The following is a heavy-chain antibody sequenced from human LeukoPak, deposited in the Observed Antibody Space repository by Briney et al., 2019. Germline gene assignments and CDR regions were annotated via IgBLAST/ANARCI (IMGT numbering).Heavy chain of an antibody. CDR2: FIPMFGTG. CDR3: VTVGGGPVIAARYNHFDY. V-gene: IGHV1-69*05. D-gene: IGHD6-6*01. CDR1: GGTFSSYS. Sequence: ASVKVSCKASGGTFSSYSISWVRQAPGQGLEWMGGFIPMFGTGNYARRFQGRVTITTDESTSTAYMELSSLRSEDTAVYYCVTVGGGPVIAARYNHFDYWGQGTLVTASS. J-gene: IGHJ4*02.